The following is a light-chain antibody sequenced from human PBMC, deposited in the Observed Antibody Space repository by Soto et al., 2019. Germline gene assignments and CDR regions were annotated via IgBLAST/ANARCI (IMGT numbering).Light chain of an antibody. Sequence: QSALTQPASVPGSPGQSITISCTGTSSDVGSYNLVSWYQQHPGKAPKLMIYEVSKRPSGVSNRFSGSKSGNTASLTISGLQGEDEADYYCCSYAGSSTVVFGGGTKLTVL. CDR3: CSYAGSSTVV. CDR2: EVS. J-gene: IGLJ2*01. V-gene: IGLV2-23*02. CDR1: SSDVGSYNL.